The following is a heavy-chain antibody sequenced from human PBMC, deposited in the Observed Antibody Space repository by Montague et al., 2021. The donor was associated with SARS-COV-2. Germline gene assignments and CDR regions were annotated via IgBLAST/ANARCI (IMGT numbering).Heavy chain of an antibody. V-gene: IGHV4-59*01. J-gene: IGHJ6*03. CDR3: ARGGLVAIFGVVNYYYYYYMDV. D-gene: IGHD3-3*01. CDR2: IYYSGST. CDR1: GGSISSYY. Sequence: SETLSLTCTVSGGSISSYYWSWIRQPPGKGLEWIGYIYYSGSTNYNPSLKSRVTISVDTSKNQFSLKLSSVTAADTAVYYCARGGLVAIFGVVNYYYYYYMDVWGKGTTVTVSS.